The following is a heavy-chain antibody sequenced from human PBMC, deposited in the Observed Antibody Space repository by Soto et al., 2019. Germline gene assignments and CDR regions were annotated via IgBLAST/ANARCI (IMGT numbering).Heavy chain of an antibody. Sequence: GESLKISCKGSGYTFTNYWIGWVRQMPGKGLEWMGIIYPGDSDTKYNPSFQGQVTISADKSITTTYLRWTSLKASDTAIYYCAASILYYGMDVWGQGNTVTVSS. CDR1: GYTFTNYW. CDR3: AASILYYGMDV. V-gene: IGHV5-51*01. CDR2: IYPGDSDT. J-gene: IGHJ6*02.